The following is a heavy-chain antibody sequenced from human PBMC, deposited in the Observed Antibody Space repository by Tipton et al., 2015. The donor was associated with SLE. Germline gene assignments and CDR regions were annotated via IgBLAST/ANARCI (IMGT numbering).Heavy chain of an antibody. Sequence: TLSLTCTVSGGSISGYYWSWVRQPPGKGLEWIGDIYFSGNTNYNPSLKSRVTISLDTSKHQFSLKLRSVTAADTAVFYCARGTPCSEYFVYWGQGTLVTVSS. CDR1: GGSISGYY. V-gene: IGHV4-59*08. CDR2: IYFSGNT. CDR3: ARGTPCSEYFVY. J-gene: IGHJ4*02. D-gene: IGHD6-6*01.